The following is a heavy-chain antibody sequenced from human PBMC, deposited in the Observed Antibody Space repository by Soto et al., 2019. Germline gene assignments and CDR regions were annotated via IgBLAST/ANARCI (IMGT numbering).Heavy chain of an antibody. D-gene: IGHD6-13*01. J-gene: IGHJ4*02. CDR1: GGTFGSYA. Sequence: ASVKVSCKASGGTFGSYAISWVRQAPGQGPEWMGGIIPIFGTANYAQRFQGRVTISADESTSTAYMELSSLRSEDTAVYYCAKLAPPPSYSSSWLLSGLDSWGQGTLVTVSS. V-gene: IGHV1-69*13. CDR2: IIPIFGTA. CDR3: AKLAPPPSYSSSWLLSGLDS.